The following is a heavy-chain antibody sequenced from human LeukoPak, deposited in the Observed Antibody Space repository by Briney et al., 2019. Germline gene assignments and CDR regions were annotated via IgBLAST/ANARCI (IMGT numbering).Heavy chain of an antibody. CDR3: ARDYGDSI. D-gene: IGHD4-17*01. J-gene: IGHJ4*02. V-gene: IGHV3-7*01. CDR2: TKEDGSEK. Sequence: SGGSLRLSCAASGFTFTSYWMTWVRQAPGKGLEWVANTKEDGSEKHYVDSVKGRFTISRDNAKNSLYLQMNSLRADDTAVYYCARDYGDSIWGQGTLVTVSS. CDR1: GFTFTSYW.